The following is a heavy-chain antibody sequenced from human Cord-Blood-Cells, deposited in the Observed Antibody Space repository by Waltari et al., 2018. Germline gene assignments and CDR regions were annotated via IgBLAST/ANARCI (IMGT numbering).Heavy chain of an antibody. V-gene: IGHV1-2*02. CDR3: AREVYWYFDL. CDR1: GYTFTRSY. Sequence: QVQLVQSGAEVKKPGASVEVPCTASGYTFTRSYMPWGGQAPGQGLEWMGWINPNSGGTNYAQKFQGRVTMTRDTSISTAYMVLSRLRSDDTAVYYCAREVYWYFDLWGRGTLVTVSS. CDR2: INPNSGGT. J-gene: IGHJ2*01.